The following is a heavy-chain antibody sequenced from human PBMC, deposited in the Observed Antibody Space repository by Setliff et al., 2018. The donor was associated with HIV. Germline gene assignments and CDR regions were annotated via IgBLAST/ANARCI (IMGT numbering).Heavy chain of an antibody. D-gene: IGHD6-19*01. Sequence: GPTLVTPTETLTLTCTVSGFSLSNARMGVSWIRQPPGKALQWLAHIFSNDEKSYSTSLKSRLTISRDTSKSQVVLIMTNMDPVDTATYYCARYSSDWSAVDYWGQGTLVTVSS. CDR3: ARYSSDWSAVDY. V-gene: IGHV2-26*01. J-gene: IGHJ4*02. CDR2: IFSNDEK. CDR1: GFSLSNARMG.